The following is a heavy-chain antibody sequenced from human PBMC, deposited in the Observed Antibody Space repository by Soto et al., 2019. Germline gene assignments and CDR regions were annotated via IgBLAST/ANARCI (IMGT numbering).Heavy chain of an antibody. V-gene: IGHV1-24*01. D-gene: IGHD6-6*01. Sequence: WASVKVSCKVSGYTLTELSMHWVRQAPGKGLEWMGGFDPEDGETIYAQKFQGRVTMTEDTSTDTAYMELSSLRSEDTAVYYCATERIAARPDRWFDPWGQGTLVTVSS. J-gene: IGHJ5*02. CDR2: FDPEDGET. CDR1: GYTLTELS. CDR3: ATERIAARPDRWFDP.